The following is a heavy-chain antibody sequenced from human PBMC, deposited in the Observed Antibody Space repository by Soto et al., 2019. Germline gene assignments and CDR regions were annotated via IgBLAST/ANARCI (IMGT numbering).Heavy chain of an antibody. CDR1: GFTFSSYW. V-gene: IGHV3-74*01. J-gene: IGHJ6*02. D-gene: IGHD3-10*01. CDR2: LNSDGSST. Sequence: EVLLVESGGGLVQPGGSLRLSCAASGFTFSSYWMHWVRQAPGKGLVWVSRLNSDGSSTCYAASVKGRFTIPRDNAKNTLYLQMNSLRGEDTAVYYCAKGGSGIMDVWGQGTTVTVSS. CDR3: AKGGSGIMDV.